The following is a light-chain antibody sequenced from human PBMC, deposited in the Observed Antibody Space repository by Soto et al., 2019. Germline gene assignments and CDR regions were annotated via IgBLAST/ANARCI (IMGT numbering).Light chain of an antibody. V-gene: IGKV3-20*01. CDR3: QQYGGSPMT. J-gene: IGKJ5*01. CDR2: GAS. Sequence: EIVLTQSPVTLSLSPGERGTLSCRASQSVRNNYLAWYQHKPGQAPRLLISGASNRATGIPDRFSGSGSGTDFTLTISRPEPEDFALYYCQQYGGSPMTFGQGTRLEI. CDR1: QSVRNNY.